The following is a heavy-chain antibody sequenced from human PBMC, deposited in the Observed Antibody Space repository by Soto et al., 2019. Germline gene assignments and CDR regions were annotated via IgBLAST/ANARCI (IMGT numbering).Heavy chain of an antibody. Sequence: PGGSLRLSCSASGFSFSSNPMHWVRQAPGKGLEYVSGITASADSTDYADSVKGRFTISRDNSKNTLYLQVNSLRAEDTAVYYCAKDQTDVTLFDYWGQGTLVTVSS. D-gene: IGHD2-21*02. V-gene: IGHV3-64*04. CDR1: GFSFSSNP. J-gene: IGHJ4*02. CDR3: AKDQTDVTLFDY. CDR2: ITASADST.